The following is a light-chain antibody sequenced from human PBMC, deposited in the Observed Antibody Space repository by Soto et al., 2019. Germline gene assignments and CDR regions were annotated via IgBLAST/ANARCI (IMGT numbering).Light chain of an antibody. CDR3: CSYVGSFTGV. V-gene: IGLV2-14*01. Sequence: QSALTQPASVSGSPGQSITISCTGTSSDVGGFIFVSWYQQHPGRAPKLMIYDVSNRPSGVSNRFSGSKSGNTASLTISGLQAEDEADYYCCSYVGSFTGVFGGGTKLTVL. CDR1: SSDVGGFIF. J-gene: IGLJ2*01. CDR2: DVS.